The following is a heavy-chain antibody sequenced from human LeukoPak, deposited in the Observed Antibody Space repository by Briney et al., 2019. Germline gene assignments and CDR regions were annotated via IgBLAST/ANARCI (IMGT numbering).Heavy chain of an antibody. CDR2: IYYSGST. Sequence: PSETLSLTCTVSGGSISSYYWSWIRQPPGKGLEWIGYIYYSGSTNYNPSLKSRVTISVDTSKNQFSLKLSSVTAADTAVYYCARHGVAWLSRGYFDYWGQGTLVTVSS. D-gene: IGHD3-9*01. CDR3: ARHGVAWLSRGYFDY. V-gene: IGHV4-59*08. CDR1: GGSISSYY. J-gene: IGHJ4*02.